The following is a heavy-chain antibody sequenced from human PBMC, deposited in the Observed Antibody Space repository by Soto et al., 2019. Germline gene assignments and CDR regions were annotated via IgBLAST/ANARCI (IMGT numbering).Heavy chain of an antibody. J-gene: IGHJ3*02. CDR1: GFTFSGSA. CDR2: SRSKANSYAT. CDR3: TAGGVVVTAIRAFDI. Sequence: EVQLVESGGGLVQPGGSLKLSCAASGFTFSGSAMHWVRQASGKGLEWVGRSRSKANSYATAYAASVKGRFTISRDDSKNTAYLQMNSLKTEDTAVYYCTAGGVVVTAIRAFDIWGQGTMVTVSS. D-gene: IGHD2-21*02. V-gene: IGHV3-73*02.